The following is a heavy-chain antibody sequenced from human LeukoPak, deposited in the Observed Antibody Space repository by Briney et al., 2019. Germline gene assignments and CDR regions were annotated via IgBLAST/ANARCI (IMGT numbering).Heavy chain of an antibody. J-gene: IGHJ3*02. CDR3: AREWANYYDSSGLPIGAVDI. D-gene: IGHD3-22*01. CDR2: INPNSGGT. Sequence: ASVKVSCKASGYTFTGYYMHWVRQAPGQGLEWMGWINPNSGGTNYAQKFQGRVTMTRDTSISTAYMELSRLRSDDTAVYYCAREWANYYDSSGLPIGAVDIWGQGTMVTVSS. V-gene: IGHV1-2*02. CDR1: GYTFTGYY.